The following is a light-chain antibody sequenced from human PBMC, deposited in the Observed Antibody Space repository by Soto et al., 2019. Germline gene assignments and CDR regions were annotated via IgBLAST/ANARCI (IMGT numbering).Light chain of an antibody. Sequence: DIQMTQSPSSLPASVGDRVTITCRTSQTISNYLHWYQQKPGKAPELLIYAASSLQSGVPSRFSGSGSGTDFTLTISSLQPEDFATYYCQQSYNTALTFGQGTRLDIK. CDR3: QQSYNTALT. J-gene: IGKJ5*01. CDR1: QTISNY. V-gene: IGKV1-39*01. CDR2: AAS.